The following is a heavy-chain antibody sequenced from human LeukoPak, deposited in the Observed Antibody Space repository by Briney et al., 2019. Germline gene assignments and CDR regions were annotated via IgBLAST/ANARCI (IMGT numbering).Heavy chain of an antibody. CDR3: ARNRGDCTNGVCYSNYYYMDV. CDR1: GYSFTSYW. CDR2: IYPGDSDT. J-gene: IGHJ6*03. Sequence: GESLKIPCKGSGYSFTSYWIGWVRQMPGKGLEWMGIIYPGDSDTRYSPSFQGQVTISADKSISTAYLQWSSLKASDTAMYYCARNRGDCTNGVCYSNYYYMDVWGKGTTVTVSS. D-gene: IGHD2-8*01. V-gene: IGHV5-51*01.